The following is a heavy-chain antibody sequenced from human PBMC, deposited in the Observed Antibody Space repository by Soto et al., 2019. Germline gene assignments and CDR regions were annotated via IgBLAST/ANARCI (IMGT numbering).Heavy chain of an antibody. CDR2: FDPEDGET. D-gene: IGHD6-19*01. CDR3: ATDGYSSGWNGMDV. J-gene: IGHJ6*02. V-gene: IGHV1-24*01. Sequence: VSVKVSCKVSGYTLTELSMHWVRQAPGKGLEWMGGFDPEDGETIYAQKFQGRVTMTEDTSTDTAYMELSSLRSEDTAVYYCATDGYSSGWNGMDVWGQGTTVTVSS. CDR1: GYTLTELS.